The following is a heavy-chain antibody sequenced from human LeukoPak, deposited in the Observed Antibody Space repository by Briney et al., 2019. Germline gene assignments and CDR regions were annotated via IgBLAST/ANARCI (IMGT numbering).Heavy chain of an antibody. Sequence: SETLSLTCTVSDGSISSYYWSWIRQSPGKGLEWIGYIYYSGSTNYNPSLKSRVTISVDTSKNQFSLKLSSVTAADTAVYYCARHESGREPWFDPWGQGTLVTVSS. CDR1: DGSISSYY. CDR3: ARHESGREPWFDP. J-gene: IGHJ5*02. D-gene: IGHD1-14*01. CDR2: IYYSGST. V-gene: IGHV4-59*08.